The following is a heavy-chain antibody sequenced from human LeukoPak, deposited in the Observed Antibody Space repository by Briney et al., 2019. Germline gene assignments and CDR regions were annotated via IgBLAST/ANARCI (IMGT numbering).Heavy chain of an antibody. CDR3: ARRRRDGYKFDY. J-gene: IGHJ4*02. Sequence: SETLSLTCTVSGYSISSGYYWGWIRQPPGKGLEWIGSIYHSGSTYYNPSLKSRVTISVDTSKNQFSLKLSSVTAADTAVYYCARRRRDGYKFDYWGQGTLVTVSS. D-gene: IGHD5-24*01. CDR1: GYSISSGYY. V-gene: IGHV4-38-2*02. CDR2: IYHSGST.